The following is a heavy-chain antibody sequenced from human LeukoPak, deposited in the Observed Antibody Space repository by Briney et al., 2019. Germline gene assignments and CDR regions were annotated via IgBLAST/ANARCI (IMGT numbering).Heavy chain of an antibody. J-gene: IGHJ4*02. CDR1: GYDFTSYW. Sequence: GESLKISCKASGYDFTSYWIGWVRQMPGKGPEWMGIIYPGGSDTRYSPSFQGQVTISADKSISTAYLQWSSLKASDTAIYYCARHRASSGYGGYDLDYWGQGTLVTVSS. D-gene: IGHD5-12*01. CDR2: IYPGGSDT. CDR3: ARHRASSGYGGYDLDY. V-gene: IGHV5-51*01.